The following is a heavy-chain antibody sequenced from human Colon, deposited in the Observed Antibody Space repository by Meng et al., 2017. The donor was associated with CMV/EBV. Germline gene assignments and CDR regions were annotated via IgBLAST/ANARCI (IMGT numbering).Heavy chain of an antibody. V-gene: IGHV3-7*01. CDR2: IKEDGSEK. D-gene: IGHD3-3*01. J-gene: IGHJ4*02. CDR1: GLTFNTYW. Sequence: GGSLRLSCVASGLTFNTYWMSWVRQAPGKGLEWVAYIKEDGSEKHYVDSVKGRSTISRDNAKNSVYLQMNSLRAEDTAVYYCGDFEAGWGQGTLVTVSS. CDR3: GDFEAG.